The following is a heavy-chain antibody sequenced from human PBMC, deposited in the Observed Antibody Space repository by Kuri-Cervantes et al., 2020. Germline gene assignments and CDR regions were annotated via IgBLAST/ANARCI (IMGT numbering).Heavy chain of an antibody. CDR1: GYTFTGYG. D-gene: IGHD1-1*01. V-gene: IGHV1-18*01. CDR3: ARGRGVAGTTWYNWFDP. CDR2: ISAYNGNT. Sequence: ASVKVSCKASGYTFTGYGISWVRQAPGQGLEWMGWISAYNGNTNYAQKLQGRVTMTTDTSTSTAYMELRSLRSDDTAVYYCARGRGVAGTTWYNWFDPWGQGTLVTVSS. J-gene: IGHJ5*02.